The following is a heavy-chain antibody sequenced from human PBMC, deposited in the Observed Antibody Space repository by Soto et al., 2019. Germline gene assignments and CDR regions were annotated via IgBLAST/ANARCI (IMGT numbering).Heavy chain of an antibody. J-gene: IGHJ4*02. D-gene: IGHD5-18*01. CDR3: ARFLGYSYGSVDY. Sequence: LSLTCAVYGGSFSGYYWSWIRQPPGKGLEWIGEINHSGSTNYNPPLKSRVTISVDTSKNQFSLKLSSVTAADTAVYYCARFLGYSYGSVDYWGQGTLVTVSS. CDR1: GGSFSGYY. CDR2: INHSGST. V-gene: IGHV4-34*01.